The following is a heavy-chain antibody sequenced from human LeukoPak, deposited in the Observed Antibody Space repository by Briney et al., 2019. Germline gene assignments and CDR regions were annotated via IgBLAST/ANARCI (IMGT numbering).Heavy chain of an antibody. V-gene: IGHV4-34*01. Sequence: EASETLSLTCAVYGGSFSGYYWSWIRQPPGKGLEWIGEINHSGSTNYNPSLKSRVTISVDTSKKQFSLKLSSVTAADTAVYYCARHYYDSSGYYPLYFDYWGQGTLVTVSS. CDR1: GGSFSGYY. D-gene: IGHD3-22*01. CDR3: ARHYYDSSGYYPLYFDY. J-gene: IGHJ4*02. CDR2: INHSGST.